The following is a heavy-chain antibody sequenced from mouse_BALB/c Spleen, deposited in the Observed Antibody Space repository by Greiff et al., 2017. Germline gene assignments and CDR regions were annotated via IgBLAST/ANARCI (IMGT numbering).Heavy chain of an antibody. CDR1: GFTFSNYW. J-gene: IGHJ3*01. CDR3: TRRGAY. CDR2: IRLKSNNYAT. Sequence: EVQLVESGGGLVQPGGSMKLSCVASGFTFSNYWMNWVRQSPEKGLEWVAEIRLKSNNYATHYAESVKGRFTISRDDSKSSVYLQMNNLRAEDTGIYYCTRRGAYWGQGTLVTVSA. V-gene: IGHV6-6*02.